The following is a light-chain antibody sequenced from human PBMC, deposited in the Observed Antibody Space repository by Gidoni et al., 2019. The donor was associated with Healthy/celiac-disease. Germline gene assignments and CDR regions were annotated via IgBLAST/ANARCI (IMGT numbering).Light chain of an antibody. V-gene: IGKV1-5*03. CDR2: KAS. J-gene: IGKJ1*01. CDR3: QQYNSYSLA. CDR1: QSISSW. Sequence: DIQMTQSPSTLSASVGDRVTITCRASQSISSWLAWYQQKPGKAPKLLLYKASSLESGVPSRFSGSGSGTEFTLPISSLQPDDFATYYCQQYNSYSLAFGQGTKVEIK.